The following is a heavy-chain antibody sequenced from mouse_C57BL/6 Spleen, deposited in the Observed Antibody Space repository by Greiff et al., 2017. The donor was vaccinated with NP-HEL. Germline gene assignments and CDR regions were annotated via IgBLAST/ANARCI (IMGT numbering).Heavy chain of an antibody. J-gene: IGHJ2*01. CDR2: IYPGDGDT. Sequence: QVQLKESGPELVKPGASVKISCKASGYAFSSSWMNWVKQRPGKGLEWIGRIYPGDGDTNYNGKFKGKATLTADKSSSTAYMQLSSLTSEDSAVYFCARGGNYFDYWGQGTTLTVSS. CDR3: ARGGNYFDY. V-gene: IGHV1-82*01. CDR1: GYAFSSSW.